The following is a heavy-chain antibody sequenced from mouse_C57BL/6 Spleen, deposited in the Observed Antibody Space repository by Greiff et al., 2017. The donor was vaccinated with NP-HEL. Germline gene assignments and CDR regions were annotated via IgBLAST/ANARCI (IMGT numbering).Heavy chain of an antibody. V-gene: IGHV1-55*01. CDR1: GYTFTSYW. J-gene: IGHJ4*01. D-gene: IGHD1-1*01. CDR3: ARKGYYYGSSYSYAMDY. CDR2: IYPGSGST. Sequence: QVQLQQPGAELVKPGASVKMSCKASGYTFTSYWITWVKQRPGQGLEWIGDIYPGSGSTNYNEKFKSKATLTVDTSSSTAYMQLSSLTSEDSAVYYCARKGYYYGSSYSYAMDYWGQGTSVTVSS.